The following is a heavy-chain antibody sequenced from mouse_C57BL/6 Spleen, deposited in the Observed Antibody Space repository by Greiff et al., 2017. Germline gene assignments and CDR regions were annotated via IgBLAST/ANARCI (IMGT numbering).Heavy chain of an antibody. V-gene: IGHV1-81*01. J-gene: IGHJ2*01. D-gene: IGHD1-1*01. CDR1: GYTFTSYG. CDR2: IYPRSGNT. CDR3: ARVEAEITTVVGGFDD. Sequence: QVQLQQSGAELARPGASVKLSCKASGYTFTSYGISWVKQRTGQGLEWIGEIYPRSGNTYYNEKFKGKATLTADKSSSTAYMELRSLTSEDSAVYCGARVEAEITTVVGGFDDWGQGTTLTVSA.